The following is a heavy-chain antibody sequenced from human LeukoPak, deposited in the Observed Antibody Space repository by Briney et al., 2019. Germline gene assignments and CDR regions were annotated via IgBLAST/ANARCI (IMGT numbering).Heavy chain of an antibody. CDR1: GYTFTSYD. D-gene: IGHD4-17*01. J-gene: IGHJ4*02. Sequence: ASVKVSCKAPGYTFTSYDINWVRQATGQGLEWMGWMNPNSGNTGYAQKFQGRVTITRNTSISTAYMELSSLRSEDTAVYYCARALRLAYGDYPTYYFDYWGQGTLVTVSS. V-gene: IGHV1-8*03. CDR3: ARALRLAYGDYPTYYFDY. CDR2: MNPNSGNT.